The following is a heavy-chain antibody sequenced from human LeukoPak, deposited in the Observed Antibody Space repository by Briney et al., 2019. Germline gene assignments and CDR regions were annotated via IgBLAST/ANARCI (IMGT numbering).Heavy chain of an antibody. D-gene: IGHD3-10*01. J-gene: IGHJ4*02. CDR2: IWYDGSNK. CDR3: ARPPPASMIRGVIIPHFDT. V-gene: IGHV3-33*03. CDR1: GFTFRSYG. Sequence: GGSLRLSCAASGFTFRSYGMHWVRQAPGKGLEWVAVIWYDGSNKYYADSVQGRFTISRDTPKNTLYLQMNSLRPEDTAIYYCARPPPASMIRGVIIPHFDTWGQGTLVTVSS.